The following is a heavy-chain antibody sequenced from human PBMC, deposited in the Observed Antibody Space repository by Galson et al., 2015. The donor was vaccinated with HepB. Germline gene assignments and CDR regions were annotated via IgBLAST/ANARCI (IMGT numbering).Heavy chain of an antibody. Sequence: LSLTCTVSGGSISSNDHFWNWIRQPPGRGLEWIGSISDSGRTYYNPSLKSRVTISVDTSKTQFSLRLSSVTATDTAVYYCARPEYSSDWDTTKYYYYGMDVWGRGTTVTVSS. V-gene: IGHV4-39*01. CDR1: GGSISSNDHF. J-gene: IGHJ6*02. CDR3: ARPEYSSDWDTTKYYYYGMDV. CDR2: ISDSGRT. D-gene: IGHD6-6*01.